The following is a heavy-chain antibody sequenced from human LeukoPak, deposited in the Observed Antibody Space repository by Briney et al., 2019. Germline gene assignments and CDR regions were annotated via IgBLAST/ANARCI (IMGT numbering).Heavy chain of an antibody. D-gene: IGHD3-22*01. J-gene: IGHJ4*02. CDR1: SESFSGYF. V-gene: IGHV4-34*01. CDR2: INHRGST. CDR3: ARGSIYYGDSSAYFDY. Sequence: SETLSLTCGVYSESFSGYFWTYIRQPPGGGLEWIGAINHRGSTNYNPSLKSRVTISVDTSKNQFSLRLTSVTAADTAVYYCARGSIYYGDSSAYFDYWGQGSLVTVSS.